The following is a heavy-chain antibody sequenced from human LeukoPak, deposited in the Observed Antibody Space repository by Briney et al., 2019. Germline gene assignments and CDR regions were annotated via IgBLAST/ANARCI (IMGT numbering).Heavy chain of an antibody. CDR2: IYYSGST. CDR3: HSGYDLGAFDI. Sequence: PSETLSLTCTVSGGSISSSSYYWGWIRQPPGKGLEWIGSIYYSGSTYYNPSLKSRVTISVDTSKNQFSLKLSSVTAADTAVYYCHSGYDLGAFDIWGQGTMVTVSS. CDR1: GGSISSSSYY. V-gene: IGHV4-39*07. J-gene: IGHJ3*02. D-gene: IGHD5-12*01.